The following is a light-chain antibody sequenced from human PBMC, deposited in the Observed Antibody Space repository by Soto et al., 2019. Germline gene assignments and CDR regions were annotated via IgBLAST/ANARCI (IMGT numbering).Light chain of an antibody. CDR1: QSVTSY. Sequence: EIVLTQSPGTLSLSPGERATLSCRASQSVTSYLAWYQQKPGQAPRLLIYASSTRATGIPDRFSGGGSGTDFTLTISTLEPEDFALYYCQQYSTSQTFGQGTMLEI. J-gene: IGKJ1*01. V-gene: IGKV3-20*01. CDR3: QQYSTSQT. CDR2: ASS.